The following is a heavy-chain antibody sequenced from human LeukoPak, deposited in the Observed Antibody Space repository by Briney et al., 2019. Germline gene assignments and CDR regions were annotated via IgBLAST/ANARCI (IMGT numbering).Heavy chain of an antibody. Sequence: GGSLRLSCAASGFTFGSYSMNWVRQAPGKGLEWVSYISSSSSTIYYADSVKGRFTISRDNSKNTLYLQMNSLRAEDTAVYYCARDHGGYCSGGSCYHIDYWGQGTLVTVSS. J-gene: IGHJ4*02. CDR2: ISSSSSTI. V-gene: IGHV3-48*01. CDR1: GFTFGSYS. D-gene: IGHD2-15*01. CDR3: ARDHGGYCSGGSCYHIDY.